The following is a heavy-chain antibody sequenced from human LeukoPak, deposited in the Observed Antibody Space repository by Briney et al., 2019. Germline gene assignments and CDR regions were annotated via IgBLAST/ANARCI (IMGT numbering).Heavy chain of an antibody. CDR1: GFTFSSYA. J-gene: IGHJ4*02. CDR2: ISGSGGST. CDR3: AKSLLDPHIPTLFDY. Sequence: PGGSLRLTCAASGFTFSSYALSWVRQGPGKGLEWVSAISGSGGSTYYADSVKGRFTISRDNSKNTLYLQMNSLRAEDTAVYYCAKSLLDPHIPTLFDYWGQGTLVTVSS. V-gene: IGHV3-23*01. D-gene: IGHD3/OR15-3a*01.